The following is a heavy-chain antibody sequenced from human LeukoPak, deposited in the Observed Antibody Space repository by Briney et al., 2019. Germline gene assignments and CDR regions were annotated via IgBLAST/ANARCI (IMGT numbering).Heavy chain of an antibody. CDR2: ISSSSSYI. Sequence: PGGSLRLSCAASGFTFSSYSMNWVRQAPGKGLEWVSSISSSSSYIYYADSVKGRSTISRDNAKNSLYLQMNSLRAEDTAVYYCASLPRITMIAPAPTRDYWGQGTLVTVSS. D-gene: IGHD3-22*01. CDR3: ASLPRITMIAPAPTRDY. V-gene: IGHV3-21*01. CDR1: GFTFSSYS. J-gene: IGHJ4*02.